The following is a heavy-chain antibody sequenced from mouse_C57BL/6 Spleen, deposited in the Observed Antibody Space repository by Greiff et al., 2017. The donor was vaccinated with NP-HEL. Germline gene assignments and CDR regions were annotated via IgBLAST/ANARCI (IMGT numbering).Heavy chain of an antibody. CDR1: GFNIKDDY. CDR2: IDPENGDT. D-gene: IGHD1-1*01. CDR3: TAGDYGSSHGFAY. V-gene: IGHV14-4*01. J-gene: IGHJ3*01. Sequence: EVQLQQSGAELVRPGASVKLSCTASGFNIKDDYMHWVKQRPEQGLEWIGWIDPENGDTKYASKFQGKATITADTSSNTAYLQLSSLTSEDTAVYYCTAGDYGSSHGFAYWGQGTLVTVSA.